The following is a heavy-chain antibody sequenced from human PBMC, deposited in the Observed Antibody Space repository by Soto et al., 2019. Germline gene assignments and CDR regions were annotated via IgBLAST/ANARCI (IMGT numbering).Heavy chain of an antibody. CDR2: IRSKTNSYAT. Sequence: GGSLRLSCAASGFTFSGSAMHWVRQASGKGLEWVGRIRSKTNSYATAYAASVKGRFTISRDDSKNTAYLQMNSLKIEDTAVYYCTRDPRNYYDSSGSANGFDPWGQGTLVTVSS. D-gene: IGHD3-22*01. CDR1: GFTFSGSA. J-gene: IGHJ5*02. V-gene: IGHV3-73*01. CDR3: TRDPRNYYDSSGSANGFDP.